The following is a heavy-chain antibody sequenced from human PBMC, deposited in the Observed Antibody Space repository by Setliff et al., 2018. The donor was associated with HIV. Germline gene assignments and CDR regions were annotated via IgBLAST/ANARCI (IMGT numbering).Heavy chain of an antibody. V-gene: IGHV4-59*01. CDR1: GGSISSYY. Sequence: SETLSLTCTVSGGSISSYYRSWIRQPPGKGLEWIGYIYYSGSTNYNPSLKSRVTISVDTSKNPFSLKPSSVTAADTAVYYCARGGVGYSYGYILDYWGQGTLVTVSS. CDR2: IYYSGST. CDR3: ARGGVGYSYGYILDY. J-gene: IGHJ4*02. D-gene: IGHD5-18*01.